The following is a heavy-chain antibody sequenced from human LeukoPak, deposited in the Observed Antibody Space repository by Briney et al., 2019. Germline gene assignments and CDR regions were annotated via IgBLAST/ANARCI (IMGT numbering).Heavy chain of an antibody. Sequence: ASVKVSCKASGYTFTSYDINWVRQATGQGLEWMGWMNPNSGNTGYAQKFQGGVTMTRNTSISTAYMELSSLRSEDTAVYYCARGGSYYYDSSGYFHWGQGTLVTVSS. J-gene: IGHJ4*02. CDR2: MNPNSGNT. D-gene: IGHD3-22*01. CDR1: GYTFTSYD. V-gene: IGHV1-8*01. CDR3: ARGGSYYYDSSGYFH.